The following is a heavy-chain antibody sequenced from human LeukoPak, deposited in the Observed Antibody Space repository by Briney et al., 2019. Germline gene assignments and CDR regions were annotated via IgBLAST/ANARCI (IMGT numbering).Heavy chain of an antibody. CDR3: ARASGSPEEY. Sequence: SETLSLTCTVSDYSISSGYYWGWIRQPPGKGLEWIGSIYHSGSTYYNPSLKSRVTISVDTSKNQFSLKLSSVTAADTAVYYCARASGSPEEYWGQGTLVTVSS. D-gene: IGHD1-26*01. CDR1: DYSISSGYY. V-gene: IGHV4-38-2*02. J-gene: IGHJ4*02. CDR2: IYHSGST.